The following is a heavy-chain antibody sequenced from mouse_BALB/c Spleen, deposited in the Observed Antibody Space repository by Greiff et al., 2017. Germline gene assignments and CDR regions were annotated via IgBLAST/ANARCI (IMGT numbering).Heavy chain of an antibody. D-gene: IGHD1-1*01. V-gene: IGHV1-54*01. J-gene: IGHJ1*01. Sequence: VQLQQSGAELVRPGTSVKVSCKASGYAFTNYLIEWVKQRPGQGLEWIGVINPGSGGTNYNEKFKGKATLTADKSSSTDYMQLSSLTSDDSAVYFCARPHYGSSYEWYFDVWGAGTTVTVSS. CDR2: INPGSGGT. CDR3: ARPHYGSSYEWYFDV. CDR1: GYAFTNYL.